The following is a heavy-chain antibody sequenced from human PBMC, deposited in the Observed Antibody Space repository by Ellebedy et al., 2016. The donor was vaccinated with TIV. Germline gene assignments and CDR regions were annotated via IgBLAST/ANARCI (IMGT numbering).Heavy chain of an antibody. V-gene: IGHV3-7*01. D-gene: IGHD2-15*01. CDR2: ISPDGSQR. CDR1: GPIFNHNW. CDR3: ATEAWWRLDY. Sequence: PGGSLRLSCVDSGPIFNHNWMSWVRQAPGKGLEWVAKISPDGSQRSYVDSVKGQFTISRYNTENSLFLEMNSLRVEDTAVYFCATEAWWRLDYWGQGVLVTVSS. J-gene: IGHJ4*02.